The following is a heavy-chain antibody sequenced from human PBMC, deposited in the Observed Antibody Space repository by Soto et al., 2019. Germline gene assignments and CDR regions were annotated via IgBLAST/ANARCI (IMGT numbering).Heavy chain of an antibody. Sequence: QVQLVESGGGVVQPGRSLRLSCAASGFTFSSYGMHWVRQAPGKGLEWVAVISYDGNNKYYADSVKGRFTISRDDSKNTVYLEMNSLRNEDTAGYSCAKDAHSWSSGVCLHNWVDPWGQGTLVTVSS. CDR1: GFTFSSYG. J-gene: IGHJ5*02. D-gene: IGHD2-8*02. V-gene: IGHV3-30*18. CDR2: ISYDGNNK. CDR3: AKDAHSWSSGVCLHNWVDP.